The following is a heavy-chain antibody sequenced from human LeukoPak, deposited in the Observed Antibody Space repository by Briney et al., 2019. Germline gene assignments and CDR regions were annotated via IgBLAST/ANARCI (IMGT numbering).Heavy chain of an antibody. Sequence: SETLSLTCAVYGGSFSGYYWSWIRQPPGKGLEWIGEINHSGSTNYNPSLKSRVTISVDTSKHQFSLKLSSVTAADTAVYYCARGGGFGTRYNWFDPWGQGTLVTVSS. V-gene: IGHV4-34*01. CDR2: INHSGST. CDR3: ARGGGFGTRYNWFDP. J-gene: IGHJ5*02. CDR1: GGSFSGYY. D-gene: IGHD3-10*01.